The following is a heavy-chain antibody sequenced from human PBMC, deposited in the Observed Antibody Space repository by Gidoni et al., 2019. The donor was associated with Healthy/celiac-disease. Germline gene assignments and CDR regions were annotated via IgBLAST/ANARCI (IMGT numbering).Heavy chain of an antibody. Sequence: QVQLVQSGAEVKKPGSSVKVSCKASGGTFSSYAISWVRQAPGQGLGWMGGIIPIFGTANYAQKFQGRVTITADESTSTAYMELSSLRSEDTAVYYCARGDIVVVVAATGPYYYGMDVWGKGTTVTVSS. J-gene: IGHJ6*04. CDR1: GGTFSSYA. CDR3: ARGDIVVVVAATGPYYYGMDV. CDR2: IIPIFGTA. D-gene: IGHD2-15*01. V-gene: IGHV1-69*01.